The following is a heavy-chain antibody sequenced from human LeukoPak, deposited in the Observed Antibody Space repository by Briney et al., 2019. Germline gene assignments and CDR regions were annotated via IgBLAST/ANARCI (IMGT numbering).Heavy chain of an antibody. CDR2: ISYDGSNK. CDR1: GFTFSSYG. D-gene: IGHD3-3*02. CDR3: ARDLSTPDI. Sequence: GRSLRLSCAASGFTFSSYGMHWVRQAPGKGLEWVAVISYDGSNKYYADSVKGRFTISRDNSKNTLYLQMNSLRAEDTAVYYCARDLSTPDIWGQGTMVTVSS. J-gene: IGHJ3*02. V-gene: IGHV3-30*03.